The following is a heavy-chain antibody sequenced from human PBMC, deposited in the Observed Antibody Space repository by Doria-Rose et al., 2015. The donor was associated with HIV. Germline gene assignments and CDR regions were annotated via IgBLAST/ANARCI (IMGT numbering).Heavy chain of an antibody. CDR2: ITSSDTAI. V-gene: IGHV3-48*03. D-gene: IGHD3-3*01. J-gene: IGHJ6*02. CDR3: ARERVESDYYYYGMDV. Sequence: QAPGKGLEWVSYITSSDTAIFYADSVKGRFTISRDNAKNSLYLQMNSLRIEDTAVYYCARERVESDYYYYGMDVWGQGTTVIVPS.